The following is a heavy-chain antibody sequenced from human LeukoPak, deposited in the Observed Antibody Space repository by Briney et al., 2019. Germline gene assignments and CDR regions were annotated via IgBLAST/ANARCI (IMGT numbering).Heavy chain of an antibody. J-gene: IGHJ4*02. CDR3: ARDRAYSSRPYYFDY. V-gene: IGHV1-69*05. CDR1: GGTFSSYA. Sequence: SVKVSCKASGGTFSSYAISWVRQAPGQGLEWMGRIIPIFGTANYAQKFQGRVTITTDESTSTAYMELSSLRSEDTAVYYCARDRAYSSRPYYFDYWGQGTVVTVSS. CDR2: IIPIFGTA. D-gene: IGHD6-13*01.